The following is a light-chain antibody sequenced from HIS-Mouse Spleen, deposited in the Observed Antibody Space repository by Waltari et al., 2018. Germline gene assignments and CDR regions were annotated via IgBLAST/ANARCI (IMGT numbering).Light chain of an antibody. Sequence: SYELTQPPSVSVSLGQMARITCSGGALPKKYAYWCQQKPGQFPVLVIYKDSERPSGIPERFSGSSSGTIVTLTISGVQAEDEADYYCLSADSSGTWVFGGGTKLTVL. CDR3: LSADSSGTWV. CDR1: ALPKKY. V-gene: IGLV3-16*01. J-gene: IGLJ3*02. CDR2: KDS.